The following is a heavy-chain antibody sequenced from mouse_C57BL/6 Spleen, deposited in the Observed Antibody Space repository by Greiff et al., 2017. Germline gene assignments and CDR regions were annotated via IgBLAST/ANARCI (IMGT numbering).Heavy chain of an antibody. J-gene: IGHJ2*01. CDR2: ISSGGDYI. V-gene: IGHV5-9-1*02. CDR1: GFTFSSYA. CDR3: TRAGDYDEGDFDY. Sequence: DVQLVESGEGLVKPGGSLKLSCAASGFTFSSYAMSWVRQTPEKRLEWVAYISSGGDYIYYADTVKGRFTISRDNARNTLYLQMSSLKSEDTAMYYCTRAGDYDEGDFDYWGQGTTLTVSS. D-gene: IGHD2-4*01.